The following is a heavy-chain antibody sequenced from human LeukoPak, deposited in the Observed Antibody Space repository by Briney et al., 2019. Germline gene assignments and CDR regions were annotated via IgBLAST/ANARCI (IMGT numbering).Heavy chain of an antibody. J-gene: IGHJ3*02. CDR1: DGSISSSSYY. V-gene: IGHV4-39*07. Sequence: PSETLSLTCTVSDGSISSSSYYWGWIRQPPGKGLEWIGSIYYSGSTYYNPSLKSRVTISVDTSKNQFFLKLSSVTAADTAVYYCARGTSSYDAFDIWGQGTMVTVSS. D-gene: IGHD1-26*01. CDR3: ARGTSSYDAFDI. CDR2: IYYSGST.